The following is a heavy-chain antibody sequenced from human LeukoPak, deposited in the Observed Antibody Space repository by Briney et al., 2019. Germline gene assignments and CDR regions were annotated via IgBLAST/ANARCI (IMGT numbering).Heavy chain of an antibody. D-gene: IGHD3-16*01. CDR3: ARQIRPRVGDKALVVPAVHFVS. J-gene: IGHJ4*02. Sequence: PSETLSLTCAVYGGSFSGYYWSWIRQPPGKGLEWIGEINHSGSTNYNPSLKSRVTISVDTSKNEFSLKLSAVTAADTSVYYCARQIRPRVGDKALVVPAVHFVSGGPGTCDTVSS. CDR1: GGSFSGYY. V-gene: IGHV4-34*01. CDR2: INHSGST.